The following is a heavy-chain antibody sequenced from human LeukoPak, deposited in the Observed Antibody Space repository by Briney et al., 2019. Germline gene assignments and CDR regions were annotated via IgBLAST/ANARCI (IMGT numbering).Heavy chain of an antibody. Sequence: ASVKVSCKASVYTFTSYVISWVRQAPGQGLEWMGWISTYKGNTNYAQKFEGRVSMTTDTSTRTAYMELRSLTADATAVYYCARDSQEYYGSGSYYTEYFDHWGQGTLVTVSS. CDR3: ARDSQEYYGSGSYYTEYFDH. V-gene: IGHV1-18*01. CDR1: VYTFTSYV. J-gene: IGHJ1*01. CDR2: ISTYKGNT. D-gene: IGHD3-10*01.